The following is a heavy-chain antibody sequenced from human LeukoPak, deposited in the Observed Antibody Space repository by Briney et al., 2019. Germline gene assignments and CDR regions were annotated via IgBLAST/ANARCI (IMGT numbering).Heavy chain of an antibody. CDR3: ARGRGSYEGFDF. V-gene: IGHV1-18*01. D-gene: IGHD1-26*01. J-gene: IGHJ4*02. Sequence: ASVKVSCKASGYTFTTYGIIWVRQAPGQGLEWMGWISAYNGNTNYAQKLQGRITMTTDTSTSTAYMELRSLSSDDTAVYYCARGRGSYEGFDFWGQGTLVTVSS. CDR1: GYTFTTYG. CDR2: ISAYNGNT.